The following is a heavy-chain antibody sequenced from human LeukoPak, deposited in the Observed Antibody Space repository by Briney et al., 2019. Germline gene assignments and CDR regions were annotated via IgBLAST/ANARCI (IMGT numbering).Heavy chain of an antibody. CDR1: GFTFSSYA. CDR3: ARGPNWNDPYYFDY. Sequence: GGSLRLSCAASGFTFSSYAMHWVRQAPGKGLEWVAVISYDGSNKYYADSEKGRFTISRDNSKNTLYLQMNSLRAEDTAVYYCARGPNWNDPYYFDYWGQGTLVTVSS. CDR2: ISYDGSNK. V-gene: IGHV3-30-3*01. J-gene: IGHJ4*02. D-gene: IGHD1-1*01.